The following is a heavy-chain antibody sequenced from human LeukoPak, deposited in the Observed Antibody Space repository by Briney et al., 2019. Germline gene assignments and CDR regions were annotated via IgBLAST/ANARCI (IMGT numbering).Heavy chain of an antibody. Sequence: PSETLSLTCAVYGGSFSGYYRSWIRQPPGKGLEWIGEINHSGSTNYNPSLKSRVTISVDTSKNQFSLKLSSVTAADTAVYYCARGTYYYDSSGYSRRPVIDYWGQGTLVTVSS. J-gene: IGHJ4*02. V-gene: IGHV4-34*01. CDR1: GGSFSGYY. D-gene: IGHD3-22*01. CDR2: INHSGST. CDR3: ARGTYYYDSSGYSRRPVIDY.